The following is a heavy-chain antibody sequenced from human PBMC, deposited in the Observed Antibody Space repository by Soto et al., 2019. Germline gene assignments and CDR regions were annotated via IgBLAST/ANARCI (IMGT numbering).Heavy chain of an antibody. CDR2: ISGSGGST. CDR3: AKSGYSSGWPSWFDP. J-gene: IGHJ5*02. CDR1: GFTFSSYA. D-gene: IGHD6-19*01. Sequence: GGSLRLSCAASGFTFSSYAMSWVRQAPGKGLEWVSAISGSGGSTYYADSVKSRFTISRDNSKNTLYLQMNSLRAEDTAVYYCAKSGYSSGWPSWFDPWGQGTLVTVSS. V-gene: IGHV3-23*01.